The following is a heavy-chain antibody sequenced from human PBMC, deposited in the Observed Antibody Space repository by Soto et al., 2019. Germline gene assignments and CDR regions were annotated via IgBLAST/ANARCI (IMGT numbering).Heavy chain of an antibody. CDR3: ARVRGSGWRGHWFDP. CDR2: IYYSGST. Sequence: SETLSLTCTVSGGSISSGGYYWSWIRQHPGKGLERIGYIYYSGSTYYNPSLKSRVTISVDTSKNQFSLKLSSVTAADTAVYYCARVRGSGWRGHWFDPWGQGTLVTVSS. D-gene: IGHD6-19*01. V-gene: IGHV4-31*03. CDR1: GGSISSGGYY. J-gene: IGHJ5*02.